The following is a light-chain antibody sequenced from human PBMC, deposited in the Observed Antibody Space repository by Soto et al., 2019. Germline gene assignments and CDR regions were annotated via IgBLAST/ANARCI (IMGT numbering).Light chain of an antibody. Sequence: EIVLTQSPVPLSLSPGERATLSCRASQSVSNNYLAWYQQKPGQAPRLLIYGASNRATGIPDRFSGSGSGTDFTLTISDVQPEDFALYYCHQRQSWPRTFGQGTKVDIK. CDR2: GAS. V-gene: IGKV3D-20*02. J-gene: IGKJ1*01. CDR3: HQRQSWPRT. CDR1: QSVSNNY.